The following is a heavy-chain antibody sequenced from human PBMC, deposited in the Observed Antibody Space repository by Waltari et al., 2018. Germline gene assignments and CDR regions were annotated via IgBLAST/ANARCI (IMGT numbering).Heavy chain of an antibody. J-gene: IGHJ6*03. CDR2: VDPEDGET. CDR3: ATDSSGRYYHLYYYYMDV. Sequence: EVQLVQSGAEVKKPGATVKISCKASGYTFTDYYMHWVQQAPGKGLEWMGRVDPEDGETISAEKFQGRVTITADTSTATAYMELRSLRSADTAVYYCATDSSGRYYHLYYYYMDVWGKGTTVTVSS. D-gene: IGHD3-10*01. V-gene: IGHV1-69-2*01. CDR1: GYTFTDYY.